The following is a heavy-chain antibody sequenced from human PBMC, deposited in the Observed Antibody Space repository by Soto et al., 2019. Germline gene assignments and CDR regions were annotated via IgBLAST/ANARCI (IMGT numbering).Heavy chain of an antibody. CDR2: IIPIFGTA. J-gene: IGHJ4*02. D-gene: IGHD3-16*01. Sequence: QVQLVQSGAEVKKPGSSVKVSCKASGGTFSSYAISWVRQAPGQGLEWMGGIIPIFGTANYAQKFQGRVTSTADESTSTAYMELSSLRSEDTAVYYCASAYYDYVWGSYKTATDFDYWGQGTLVTVSS. CDR1: GGTFSSYA. CDR3: ASAYYDYVWGSYKTATDFDY. V-gene: IGHV1-69*01.